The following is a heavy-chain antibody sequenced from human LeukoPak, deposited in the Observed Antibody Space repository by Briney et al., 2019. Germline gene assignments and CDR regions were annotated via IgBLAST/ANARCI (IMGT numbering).Heavy chain of an antibody. CDR3: ATGGVGADPFDY. J-gene: IGHJ4*02. CDR2: FDPEDGET. Sequence: ASVKVSCKVSGYTLTEFSMHWVRRAPGKGLEWMGGFDPEDGETIYAQKFQGRVTMTEDTSTDTAYMELSSLRSEDTAVYYCATGGVGADPFDYWGQGTLVTVSS. D-gene: IGHD1-26*01. CDR1: GYTLTEFS. V-gene: IGHV1-24*01.